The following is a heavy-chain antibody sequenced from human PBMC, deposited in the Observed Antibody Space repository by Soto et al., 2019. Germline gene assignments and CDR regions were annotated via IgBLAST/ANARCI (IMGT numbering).Heavy chain of an antibody. CDR1: GYTFTTYD. CDR2: ISTYNGNT. D-gene: IGHD6-19*01. Sequence: GASVKVSCKASGYTFTTYDISWVRQAPGQGLEWMGRISTYNGNTNYAQKLQGRVTMTTDTSTSTAYMELRSLRSDDTAAYYCARAGLGVPGTGYGMDVWGQGTTVTVSS. CDR3: ARAGLGVPGTGYGMDV. J-gene: IGHJ6*02. V-gene: IGHV1-18*01.